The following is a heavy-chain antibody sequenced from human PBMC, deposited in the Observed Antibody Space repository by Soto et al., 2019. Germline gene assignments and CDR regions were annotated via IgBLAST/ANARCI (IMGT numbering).Heavy chain of an antibody. Sequence: QVQLVQSGAEVKKPGSSVKVSCNVSGFSLKTYAFSWVRQAPGQGLEWMGVIIPLLGSTNYAQSLQGSVTITAAESAATVFLELSSLRSDDTAVYFCARAYLASTGTPYAFWGQGTLVTVSS. D-gene: IGHD1-1*01. CDR1: GFSLKTYA. J-gene: IGHJ4*02. CDR3: ARAYLASTGTPYAF. V-gene: IGHV1-69*11. CDR2: IIPLLGST.